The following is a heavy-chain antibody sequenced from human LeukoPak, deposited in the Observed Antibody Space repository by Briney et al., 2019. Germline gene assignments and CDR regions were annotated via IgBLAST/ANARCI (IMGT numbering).Heavy chain of an antibody. V-gene: IGHV3-30-3*01. CDR2: ISYDGSNK. Sequence: GGSLRLSCAASGFTFSSYAMHWVRQAPGKELEWVAVISYDGSNKYYADSVKGRFTLSRDNSKNTLYLQMNSLRAEDTAVYYCASLPCSGGSCYADYWGQGTLVTVSS. J-gene: IGHJ4*02. CDR3: ASLPCSGGSCYADY. D-gene: IGHD2-15*01. CDR1: GFTFSSYA.